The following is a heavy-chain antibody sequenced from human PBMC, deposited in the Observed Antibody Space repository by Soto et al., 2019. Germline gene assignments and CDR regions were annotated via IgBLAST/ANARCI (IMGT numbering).Heavy chain of an antibody. CDR2: TWYDGSNK. V-gene: IGHV3-33*01. CDR3: AGSSSYYFFDY. Sequence: QVQLVESGGGVVQPGRSLRLSCAASGFTFSSYGMHWVRQAPGKGLEWVAVTWYDGSNKYYADSVKGRFTISRDNSKNTLYLQMNSLRAEDTAVYYCAGSSSYYFFDYWGQGTLVTVSS. CDR1: GFTFSSYG. J-gene: IGHJ4*02. D-gene: IGHD3-22*01.